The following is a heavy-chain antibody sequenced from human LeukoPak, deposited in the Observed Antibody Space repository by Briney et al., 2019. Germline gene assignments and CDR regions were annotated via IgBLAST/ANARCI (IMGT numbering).Heavy chain of an antibody. J-gene: IGHJ4*02. CDR2: IIPIFGTA. Sequence: ASVKVSCKASGGTFSSYAISWVRQAPGQGLEWMGGIIPIFGTADYAQKFQGRVTITADESTSTAYMELSSLRSEDTAVYYCARGGSITMVRGVIIGYYFDYWGQGTLVTVSS. CDR1: GGTFSSYA. D-gene: IGHD3-10*01. CDR3: ARGGSITMVRGVIIGYYFDY. V-gene: IGHV1-69*13.